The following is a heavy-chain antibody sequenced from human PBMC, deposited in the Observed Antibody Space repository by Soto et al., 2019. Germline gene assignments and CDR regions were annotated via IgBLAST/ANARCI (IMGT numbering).Heavy chain of an antibody. CDR1: GGSISSGGHY. V-gene: IGHV4-31*03. CDR2: IYYSGST. Sequence: QVQLQESGPGLVKPSQTLSLTCTVSGGSISSGGHYWSWIRQHPGKGLEWIAYIYYSGSTYYNPSLKSRATISVDTSKSQFSLRLSSMTAADTAVYYCARGTVDFWSGYYKYWFDPWGQGTLVTVSS. J-gene: IGHJ5*02. CDR3: ARGTVDFWSGYYKYWFDP. D-gene: IGHD3-3*01.